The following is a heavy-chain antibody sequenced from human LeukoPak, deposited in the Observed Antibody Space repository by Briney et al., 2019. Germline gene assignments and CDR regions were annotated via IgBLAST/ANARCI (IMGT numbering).Heavy chain of an antibody. CDR1: GGSFSGYY. Sequence: SETPSLTCAVYGGSFSGYYWSWIRQPPGKGLEWIGEINHSGSTNYNPSLKSRVTISVDTSKNQFSLKLSSVTAADTAVYYCASESSSWYVGGYWGQGTLVTVSS. CDR2: INHSGST. CDR3: ASESSSWYVGGY. J-gene: IGHJ4*02. V-gene: IGHV4-34*01. D-gene: IGHD6-13*01.